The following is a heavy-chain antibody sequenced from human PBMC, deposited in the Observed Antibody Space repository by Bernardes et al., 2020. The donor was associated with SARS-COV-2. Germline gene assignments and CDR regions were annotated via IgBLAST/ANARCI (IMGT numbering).Heavy chain of an antibody. V-gene: IGHV3-74*03. Sequence: GGSLRLSCAASGFTFSSYWMHWVRQAPGKGLVWVSRIASDGSGSAYPDSVKGRFSISRDNAKNTLYLQMNSLGAEDTAVYYCVRGPSSDYGRVEYWGQGALVNGSS. J-gene: IGHJ4*02. CDR3: VRGPSSDYGRVEY. CDR2: IASDGSGS. CDR1: GFTFSSYW. D-gene: IGHD4-17*01.